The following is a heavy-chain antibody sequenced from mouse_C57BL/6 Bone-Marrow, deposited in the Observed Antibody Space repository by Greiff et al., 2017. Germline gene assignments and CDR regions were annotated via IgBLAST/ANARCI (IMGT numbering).Heavy chain of an antibody. V-gene: IGHV1-69*01. Sequence: QVQLQQPGAELVMPGASVKLSCKASGYTFTSYWMHWVKQRPGQGLEWIGEIDPSDSYTNYNQKFKGKSTLTVDKSSSTAYMQLSSLTSEDSAVYYWARRTYYYGSSYSRDYFDYWGQGTTLTVSS. D-gene: IGHD1-1*01. CDR1: GYTFTSYW. CDR3: ARRTYYYGSSYSRDYFDY. CDR2: IDPSDSYT. J-gene: IGHJ2*01.